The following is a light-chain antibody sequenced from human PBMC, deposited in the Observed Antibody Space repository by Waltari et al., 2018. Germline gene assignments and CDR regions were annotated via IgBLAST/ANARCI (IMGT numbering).Light chain of an antibody. CDR2: GAS. Sequence: EIVMTQSPATLSVSPGDRATRPCRASQSVCFNLGWYQQRPGQAPRLLIYGASIRANGIPARFSASGSGTEFTLTISSLQSEDFAVYYCHQYKSWPRTFGQGTYVEIK. V-gene: IGKV3-15*01. J-gene: IGKJ1*01. CDR3: HQYKSWPRT. CDR1: QSVCFN.